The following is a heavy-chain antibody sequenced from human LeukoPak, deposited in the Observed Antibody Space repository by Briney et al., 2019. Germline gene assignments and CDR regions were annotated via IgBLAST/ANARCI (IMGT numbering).Heavy chain of an antibody. D-gene: IGHD6-13*01. J-gene: IGHJ4*02. CDR1: GFTFSSYS. Sequence: GGSLRLSCAASGFTFSSYSMNWVRQAPGKGLEWVSSISSSSSYIYYADSVKGRFTISRDNAKNSLYLQMNSLRAEDTAVYYCARDPGIPAAGTVGYFDYWGQGTLVTVSS. V-gene: IGHV3-21*06. CDR3: ARDPGIPAAGTVGYFDY. CDR2: ISSSSSYI.